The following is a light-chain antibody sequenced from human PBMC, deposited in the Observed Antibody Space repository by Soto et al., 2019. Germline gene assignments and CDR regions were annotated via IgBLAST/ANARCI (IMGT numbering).Light chain of an antibody. CDR2: ATS. V-gene: IGKV1-39*01. J-gene: IGKJ1*01. Sequence: DIQMTQSPSSLSASVGDRVTITCRASQSIRSYLSWYQQKVGEAPNLLIYATSTLQTGVPSRFSGSGSGTSSTLTISSLQPEDFATYYCQQNYDTSWTLGQGTKV. CDR3: QQNYDTSWT. CDR1: QSIRSY.